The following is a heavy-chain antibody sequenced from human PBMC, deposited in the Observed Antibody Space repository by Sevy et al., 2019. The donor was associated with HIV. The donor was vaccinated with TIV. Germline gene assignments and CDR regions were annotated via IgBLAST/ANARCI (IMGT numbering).Heavy chain of an antibody. D-gene: IGHD2-21*01. V-gene: IGHV3-74*01. CDR2: INGDGSST. Sequence: GGSLRLSCAASGFTFSSYWMHWVRQAPGKGLVWVSRINGDGSSTTYADSVKGRFTISRDNAKNTLYLQMNSLRAEDTAVCYCAKTSLGLWRGWFDPWGQGTLVTVSS. CDR1: GFTFSSYW. CDR3: AKTSLGLWRGWFDP. J-gene: IGHJ5*02.